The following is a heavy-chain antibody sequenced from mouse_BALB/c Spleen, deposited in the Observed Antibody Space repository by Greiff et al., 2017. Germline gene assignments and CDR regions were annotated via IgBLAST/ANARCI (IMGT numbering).Heavy chain of an antibody. D-gene: IGHD4-1*01. J-gene: IGHJ2*01. CDR1: GFTFSSFG. CDR3: ARGWDRAYFDY. CDR2: ISSGSSTI. Sequence: EVQLVESGGGLVQPGGSRKLSCAASGFTFSSFGMHWVRQAPEKGLEWVAYISSGSSTIYYADTVKGRFTISRDNPKNTLFLQMTSLRSEDTAMYYCARGWDRAYFDYWGQGTTLTVSS. V-gene: IGHV5-17*02.